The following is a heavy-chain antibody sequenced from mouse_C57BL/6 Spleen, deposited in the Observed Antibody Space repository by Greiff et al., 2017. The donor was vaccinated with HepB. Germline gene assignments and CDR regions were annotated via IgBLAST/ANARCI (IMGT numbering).Heavy chain of an antibody. CDR1: GFTFSSYA. CDR2: ISDRGSYT. V-gene: IGHV5-4*03. CDR3: ARGSLYGNYAYYFDY. Sequence: EVKLVESGGGLVKPGGSLKLSCAASGFTFSSYAMSWVRQTPEKRLEWVATISDRGSYTYYPDNVKGRFTISRDNAKNNLYLQMSHLKSEDTAMYYCARGSLYGNYAYYFDYWGQGTTLTVSS. J-gene: IGHJ2*01. D-gene: IGHD2-1*01.